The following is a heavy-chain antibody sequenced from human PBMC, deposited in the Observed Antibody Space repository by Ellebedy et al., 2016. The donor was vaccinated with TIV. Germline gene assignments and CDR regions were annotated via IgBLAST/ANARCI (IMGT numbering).Heavy chain of an antibody. CDR2: IIPIFGSA. V-gene: IGHV1-69*13. Sequence: ASVKVSCXASGGTSNNYAFNWVRQAPGQGLEWMGGIIPIFGSANYAQKFQGRVTITADESTSTAYMDLSSLRSEDTAVYYCARGLIGSGYGMDVWGQGTTVTVSS. CDR1: GGTSNNYA. CDR3: ARGLIGSGYGMDV. J-gene: IGHJ6*02. D-gene: IGHD6-19*01.